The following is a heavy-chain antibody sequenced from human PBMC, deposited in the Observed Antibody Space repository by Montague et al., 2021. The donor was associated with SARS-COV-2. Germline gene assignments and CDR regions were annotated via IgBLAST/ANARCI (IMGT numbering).Heavy chain of an antibody. CDR1: GDSIRSSSYY. V-gene: IGHV4-39*01. CDR2: IYYDGST. J-gene: IGHJ4*02. CDR3: ARRGPPAFGSGAIDY. D-gene: IGHD6-19*01. Sequence: SETLSLTCTVAGDSIRSSSYYWGWIRQPPGRGLEWIGSIYYDGSTYYNPSFKSRVTISVDTSKTQFSLKLSSVTAADTAVYSCARRGPPAFGSGAIDYWGQGTLVTVSS.